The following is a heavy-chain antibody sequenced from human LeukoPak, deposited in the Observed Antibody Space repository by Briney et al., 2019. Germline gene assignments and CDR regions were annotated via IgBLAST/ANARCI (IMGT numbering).Heavy chain of an antibody. CDR2: ISSSSSYI. CDR1: GFTFSSYS. J-gene: IGHJ4*02. CDR3: ARIGTYYDFWSGSF. V-gene: IGHV3-21*01. D-gene: IGHD3-3*01. Sequence: GGSLRLSCAASGFTFSSYSMNWVRQAPGKGLGWVSSISSSSSYIYYADSVKGRFTISRDNAKNSLYLQMNSLRAEDTAVYYCARIGTYYDFWSGSFWGQGTLVTVSS.